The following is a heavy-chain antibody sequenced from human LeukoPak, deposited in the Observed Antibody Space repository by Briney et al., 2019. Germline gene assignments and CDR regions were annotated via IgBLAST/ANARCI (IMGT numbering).Heavy chain of an antibody. V-gene: IGHV3-30*18. CDR1: GFTFSSYG. CDR3: AKDTPYYYDSSGYYTY. D-gene: IGHD3-22*01. J-gene: IGHJ4*02. Sequence: PGGSLRLSCAASGFTFSSYGMHWVRQAPGKGLEWVAVISYDGSNKYYADSVKGRFTISRDNSKNTLYLQMNSLRAEDTAVYYCAKDTPYYYDSSGYYTYWGQGTLVTASS. CDR2: ISYDGSNK.